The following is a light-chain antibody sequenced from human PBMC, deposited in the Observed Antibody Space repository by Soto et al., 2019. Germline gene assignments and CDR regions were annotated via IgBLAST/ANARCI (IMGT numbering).Light chain of an antibody. CDR2: DVT. J-gene: IGLJ1*01. Sequence: QSALTQPASVSGSPGQSITISFTGTSSDVCGYDYVSWYQQHPGKAPKLMIYDVTNRPSGVSNRFSGSKSGNTASLTISGLQAEDEASYYCSSSTSSTSYVFGTGTKVTVL. CDR1: SSDVCGYDY. V-gene: IGLV2-14*01. CDR3: SSSTSSTSYV.